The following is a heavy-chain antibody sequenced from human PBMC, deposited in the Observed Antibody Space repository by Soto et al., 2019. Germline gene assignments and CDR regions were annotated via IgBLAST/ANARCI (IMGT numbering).Heavy chain of an antibody. J-gene: IGHJ4*02. CDR3: AKDLSGIDY. CDR1: GLTFSSYA. CDR2: ISGSGIST. Sequence: GESLKISCAASGLTFSSYAMSWVRQAPGKGLEWVSGISGSGISTYYADYVKGRFTISRDNSKNTLYLQMNSLRAEDTAVYYCAKDLSGIDYWGQGTLVTVSS. D-gene: IGHD3-10*01. V-gene: IGHV3-23*01.